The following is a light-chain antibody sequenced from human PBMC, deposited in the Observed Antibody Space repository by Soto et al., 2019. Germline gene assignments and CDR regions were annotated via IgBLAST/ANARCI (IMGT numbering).Light chain of an antibody. V-gene: IGKV3-11*01. CDR1: QSVSSY. CDR2: DAS. J-gene: IGKJ5*01. Sequence: IVLTQSPATLSLSPGEMATLSCRASQSVSSYLAWYQQKPGQAPRIIIYDASNRATGIPARFSGSGSGTDFNLTISSLEPEDFAVYYCHQRSSWPITFGQGTRLEIK. CDR3: HQRSSWPIT.